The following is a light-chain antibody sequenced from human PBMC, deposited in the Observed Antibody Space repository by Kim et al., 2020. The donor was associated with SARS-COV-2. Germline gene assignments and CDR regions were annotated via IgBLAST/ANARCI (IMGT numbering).Light chain of an antibody. CDR3: LVSYANVGV. CDR1: TGVFSNGHY. J-gene: IGLJ2*01. V-gene: IGLV7-46*01. CDR2: DTT. Sequence: PGGAVSLTCGSNTGVFSNGHYPYWVQQKPGQAPRTLIYDTTKKHSSTPARFSGSLLGDKAALTLSGALPEDEADYYCLVSYANVGVFGGGTQLTVL.